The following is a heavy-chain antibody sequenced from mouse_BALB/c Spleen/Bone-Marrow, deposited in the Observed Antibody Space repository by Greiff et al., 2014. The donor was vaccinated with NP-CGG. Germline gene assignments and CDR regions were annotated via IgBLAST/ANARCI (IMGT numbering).Heavy chain of an antibody. CDR2: ISTYSGNT. CDR1: GYTFTDHA. Sequence: LVESGPELVRPGVSVKISRKGSGYTFTDHAMHWVKQSHAKSLEWIGVISTYSGNTNYNQKFKGKATMTVDKSSSTAYMELARLTSEDSAIYYCARDYGSRIYAMDYWGQGTSVTVSS. J-gene: IGHJ4*01. CDR3: ARDYGSRIYAMDY. V-gene: IGHV1-67*01. D-gene: IGHD1-1*01.